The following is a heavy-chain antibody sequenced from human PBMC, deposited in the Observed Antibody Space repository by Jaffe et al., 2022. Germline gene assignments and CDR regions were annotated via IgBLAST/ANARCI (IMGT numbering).Heavy chain of an antibody. J-gene: IGHJ5*02. V-gene: IGHV1-69*01. CDR2: IIPIFGTA. Sequence: QVQLVQSGAEVKKPGSSVKVSCKASGGTFSSYAISWVRQAPGQGLEWMGGIIPIFGTANYAQKFQGRVTITADESTSTAYMELSSLRSEDTAVYYCARSGILVRGYCSSTSCPTGYNWFDPWGQGTLVTVSS. D-gene: IGHD2-2*03. CDR1: GGTFSSYA. CDR3: ARSGILVRGYCSSTSCPTGYNWFDP.